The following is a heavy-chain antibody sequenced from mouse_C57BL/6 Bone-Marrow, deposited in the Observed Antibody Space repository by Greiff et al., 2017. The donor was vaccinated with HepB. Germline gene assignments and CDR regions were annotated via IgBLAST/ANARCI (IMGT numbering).Heavy chain of an antibody. CDR3: ARGGGNYEEGDMDY. Sequence: EVKLQESGGGLVKPGGSLKLSCAASGFTFSSYAMSWVRQTPEKRLERVATISDGGSYTYYPDNVKGRFTITRDNAKNNLYLQMSHLKSEDTAMYDCARGGGNYEEGDMDYWGQGTSVTVSS. D-gene: IGHD1-1*02. CDR1: GFTFSSYA. CDR2: ISDGGSYT. J-gene: IGHJ4*01. V-gene: IGHV5-4*03.